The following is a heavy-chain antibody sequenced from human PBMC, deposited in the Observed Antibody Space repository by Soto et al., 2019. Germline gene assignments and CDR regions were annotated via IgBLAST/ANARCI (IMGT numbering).Heavy chain of an antibody. Sequence: SPRLSCAAPGFSFSYDSMYCVRQAPGKGMEWVARIKSVPDGGTTDYAAPVKGRFFISRDDSKSTLFLQMNSLKTEDTGIYYSITPAAIYSPGYWRHGPPV. CDR2: IKSVPDGGTT. CDR3: ITPAAIYSPGY. D-gene: IGHD6-13*01. CDR1: GFSFSYDS. J-gene: IGHJ4*01. V-gene: IGHV3-15*01.